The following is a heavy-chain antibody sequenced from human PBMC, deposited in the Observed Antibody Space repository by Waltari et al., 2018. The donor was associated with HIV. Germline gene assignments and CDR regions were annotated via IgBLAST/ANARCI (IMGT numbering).Heavy chain of an antibody. CDR3: TRVGFGSGTYYFPGGY. Sequence: QVQLVQSGAAVKRPGDSVKVSCKASGYTFTGYYITWVRPAHGQGLEWMGWINPNSGDTNYAQKFQGRVIMTRDTSINTVYMELSRLTSDDTAVYYCTRVGFGSGTYYFPGGYWGQGTLVTVSS. D-gene: IGHD3-10*01. V-gene: IGHV1-2*02. CDR1: GYTFTGYY. CDR2: INPNSGDT. J-gene: IGHJ4*02.